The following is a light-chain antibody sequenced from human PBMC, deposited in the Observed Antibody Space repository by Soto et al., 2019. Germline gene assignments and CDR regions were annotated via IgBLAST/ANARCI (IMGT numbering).Light chain of an antibody. Sequence: TLSASVGEIVTITSAASQSISSWLAWYQQKPGKAPNLLIYDASNLESGVPSRFSGSGSGTEFTLTNSSVHADDFATHYCQRYNSYQWTFGQGTKVDIK. V-gene: IGKV1-5*01. CDR3: QRYNSYQWT. CDR1: QSISSW. CDR2: DAS. J-gene: IGKJ1*01.